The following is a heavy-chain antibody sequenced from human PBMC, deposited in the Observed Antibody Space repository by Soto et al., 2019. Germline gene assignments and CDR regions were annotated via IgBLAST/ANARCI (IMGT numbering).Heavy chain of an antibody. Sequence: QVQLVQSGAEVKKPGASVKVSCKASGYTFSSYDMIWVRQATGQGLEWMGWMNPNSGHAGFAQKFQGRVTLTRNTSISTAYMELSSLRSEDTAVYFCARRLSSSTYCCCLDVWGKGTTFTVSS. J-gene: IGHJ6*03. CDR1: GYTFSSYD. CDR2: MNPNSGHA. D-gene: IGHD6-6*01. V-gene: IGHV1-8*01. CDR3: ARRLSSSTYCCCLDV.